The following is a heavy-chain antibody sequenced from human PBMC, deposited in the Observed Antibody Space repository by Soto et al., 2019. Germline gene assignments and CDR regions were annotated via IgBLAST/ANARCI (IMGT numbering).Heavy chain of an antibody. CDR3: ARNRRTYYDILTGYLDFDY. Sequence: SETLSLTCTVSGGSISSYYWSWIRQPPGKGLEWIGYIYYSGSTNYNPSLKSRVTISVDTSKNQFSLKLSSVTAADTAVYYCARNRRTYYDILTGYLDFDYWGQGTLVTVSS. CDR2: IYYSGST. V-gene: IGHV4-59*08. J-gene: IGHJ4*02. D-gene: IGHD3-9*01. CDR1: GGSISSYY.